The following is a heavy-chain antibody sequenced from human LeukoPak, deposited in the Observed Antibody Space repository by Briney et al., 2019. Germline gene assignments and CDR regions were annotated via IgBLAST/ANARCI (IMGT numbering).Heavy chain of an antibody. CDR2: ISSSSSYI. D-gene: IGHD4-17*01. J-gene: IGHJ4*02. V-gene: IGHV3-21*01. CDR1: GITFSSYS. Sequence: AGGSLRLSCAASGITFSSYSMNWVRQAPGKGLEWVSSISSSSSYIYYADSVKGRFTISRDNAKNSLYLQINSLRAEDTAVYYCARWTTVTTFDYWGQGTLVTVSS. CDR3: ARWTTVTTFDY.